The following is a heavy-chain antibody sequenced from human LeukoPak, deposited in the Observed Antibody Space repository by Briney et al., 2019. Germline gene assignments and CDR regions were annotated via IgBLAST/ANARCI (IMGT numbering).Heavy chain of an antibody. CDR1: GFTFSNYW. CDR2: ISSDGNTA. D-gene: IGHD6-19*01. V-gene: IGHV3-74*01. CDR3: ARGSIAVAGTVDQ. Sequence: GGSLRLSCAASGFTFSNYWMHWVRQAPGKGLVWVSRISSDGNTARYADSVKGRFTISRDNAKNTLYLQMNSLRAEDTAVYYCARGSIAVAGTVDQWGRGTLVTVSS. J-gene: IGHJ4*02.